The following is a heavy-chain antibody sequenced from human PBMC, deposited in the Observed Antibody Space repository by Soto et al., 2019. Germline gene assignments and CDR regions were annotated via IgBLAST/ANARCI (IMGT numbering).Heavy chain of an antibody. CDR2: ISGSGGYT. CDR3: AKGRLAALFDP. J-gene: IGHJ5*02. CDR1: GFTFSSYA. V-gene: IGHV3-23*01. Sequence: GGSLRLSCAASGFTFSSYAMSWVRQAPGKGLEWVSAISGSGGYTYYADSVKGRFTISRDNSKNTLYLQMSSLRAEDTAVYYCAKGRLAALFDPWGQGTLVTVSS.